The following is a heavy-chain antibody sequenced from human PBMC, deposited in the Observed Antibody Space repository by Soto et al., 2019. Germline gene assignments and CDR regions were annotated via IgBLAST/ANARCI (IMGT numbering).Heavy chain of an antibody. D-gene: IGHD2-2*01. J-gene: IGHJ6*02. CDR2: IIPIFGTA. CDR1: GGTFSSYA. Sequence: QVQLVQSGAEVKKPGSSVKVSCTASGGTFSSYAISWVRQAPGQGLEWMGGIIPIFGTANYAQKFQGRVTITADESTSTADMELSSVRSEDTDVYYFAISRYCISTSCQPSSFGYYYYGKDVWGQGTTVTVSS. V-gene: IGHV1-69*12. CDR3: AISRYCISTSCQPSSFGYYYYGKDV.